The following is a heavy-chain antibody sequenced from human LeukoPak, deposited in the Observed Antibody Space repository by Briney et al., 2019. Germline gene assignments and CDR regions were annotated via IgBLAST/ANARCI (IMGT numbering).Heavy chain of an antibody. V-gene: IGHV3-74*03. Sequence: WRSLRLSCAASGLTFSNYWMQWVRQAPGKGLAWVSRINNYGSITTYADSVKGRFTISRDNAKNTLYLQMNSLRAEDTAVYYCASLTSQYDYWGLGTLVTVSS. CDR2: INNYGSIT. J-gene: IGHJ4*02. CDR1: GLTFSNYW. CDR3: ASLTSQYDY. D-gene: IGHD3-10*01.